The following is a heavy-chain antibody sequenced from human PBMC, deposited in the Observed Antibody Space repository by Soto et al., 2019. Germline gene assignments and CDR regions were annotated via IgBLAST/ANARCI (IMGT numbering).Heavy chain of an antibody. CDR1: GGSISDGAYY. Sequence: QVQLQESGPGPVKPSQTLSLTCTVFGGSISDGAYYWSWIRQPPGKGLEWIGHIYDSGNTYNNPSLKSRLTISVDTSKNHFSLNLNSVTAADTAVYYCASGLSGDKVDQWGQGTLVTVSS. J-gene: IGHJ4*02. CDR3: ASGLSGDKVDQ. CDR2: IYDSGNT. D-gene: IGHD2-21*01. V-gene: IGHV4-30-4*01.